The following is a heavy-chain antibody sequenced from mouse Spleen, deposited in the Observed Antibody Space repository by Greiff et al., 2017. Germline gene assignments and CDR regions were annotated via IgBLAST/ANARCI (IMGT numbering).Heavy chain of an antibody. J-gene: IGHJ2*01. D-gene: IGHD2-9*01. V-gene: IGHV1-69*02. CDR1: GYTFTSYW. CDR2: IDPSDSYT. CDR3: ARSSSYGYDFDY. Sequence: VKLMESGAELVKPGASVKMSCKASGYTFTSYWITWVKQRPGQGLEWIGEIDPSDSYTNYNQKFKGKATLTADTSSSTAYMQLSSLTSEDSAIYYCARSSSYGYDFDYWGQGTTLTVSS.